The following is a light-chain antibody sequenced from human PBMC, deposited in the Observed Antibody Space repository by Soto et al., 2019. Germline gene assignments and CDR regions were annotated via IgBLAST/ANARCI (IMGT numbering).Light chain of an antibody. CDR2: GAS. J-gene: IGKJ1*01. Sequence: VLTRSVGTMSLPLVERAPLSYRASQSVSTSLAWFQQKPGQAPRLLIYGASTRATGVPVRFSGSGSGTDFTLTITGLEPEDCAMYYCQQYGESPETVGQGTKVAIK. CDR3: QQYGESPET. V-gene: IGKV3-20*01. CDR1: QSVSTS.